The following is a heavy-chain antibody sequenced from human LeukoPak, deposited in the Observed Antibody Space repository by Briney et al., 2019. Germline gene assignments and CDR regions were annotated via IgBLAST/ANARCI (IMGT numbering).Heavy chain of an antibody. Sequence: ASVKVSCKASGYTFTGYYMHWVRQAPGQGLEWMRWINPNSGGTNYAQKFQGRVTMTRDTSISTAYMELSRLRSDDTAVYYCARAIRLGVGTSCYGYWGQRILVTVSS. J-gene: IGHJ4*02. CDR3: ARAIRLGVGTSCYGY. CDR2: INPNSGGT. D-gene: IGHD2-2*01. CDR1: GYTFTGYY. V-gene: IGHV1-2*02.